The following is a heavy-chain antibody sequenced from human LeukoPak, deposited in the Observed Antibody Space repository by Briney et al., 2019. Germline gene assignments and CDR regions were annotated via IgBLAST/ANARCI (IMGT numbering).Heavy chain of an antibody. Sequence: GRSLRLSCAASGFTFSSYAMHWVRQVPGKGLEWVAVIWYDGSNTYYADSVKGRFTISRDNSKNTLFLQMNSLRAEDTAVYYCARGAIIDYFDYWGQGTLVTVSS. CDR1: GFTFSSYA. V-gene: IGHV3-33*08. CDR3: ARGAIIDYFDY. J-gene: IGHJ4*02. CDR2: IWYDGSNT.